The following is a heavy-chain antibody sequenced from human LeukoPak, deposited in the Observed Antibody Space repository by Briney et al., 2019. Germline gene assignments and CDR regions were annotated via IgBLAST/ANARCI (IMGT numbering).Heavy chain of an antibody. Sequence: GGSLRLSCAASGFTFSNYAMHWVRQAPGKGLEWVAVISYEGNNKYYADSVKGRFTISRDNSKNTLSVQMNSLRDEDTAIYYCASGSTYRELLGMVDYWGQGTLVTVSS. CDR3: ASGSTYRELLGMVDY. J-gene: IGHJ4*02. CDR2: ISYEGNNK. V-gene: IGHV3-30*03. D-gene: IGHD7-27*01. CDR1: GFTFSNYA.